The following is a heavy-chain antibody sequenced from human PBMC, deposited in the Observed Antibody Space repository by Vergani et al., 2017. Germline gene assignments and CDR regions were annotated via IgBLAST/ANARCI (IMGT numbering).Heavy chain of an antibody. Sequence: QVQLQESGPGLVKPSQTLSLTCTVSGGSISSGDYYWSWIRQPPGKGLEWIGCIYYSWSTYYTPSLRSRVTISGDKSKNQFSLKLSSVTAADTAVYYCARDSPYYYGSGTYYNKDWFDSWGQGTLVTVSS. D-gene: IGHD3-10*01. CDR3: ARDSPYYYGSGTYYNKDWFDS. V-gene: IGHV4-30-4*08. CDR2: IYYSWST. CDR1: GGSISSGDYY. J-gene: IGHJ5*01.